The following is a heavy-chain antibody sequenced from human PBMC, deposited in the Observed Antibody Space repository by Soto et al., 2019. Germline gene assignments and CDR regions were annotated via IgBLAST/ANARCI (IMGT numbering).Heavy chain of an antibody. J-gene: IGHJ6*02. CDR3: ARLGGYQLLYYYYGMDV. Sequence: GGSLRLSCAASGFTFSSYAMHWVRQAPGKGLEWVAVISYDGSNKYYADSVKGRFTISRDNSKNTLYLQMNSLRAEDTAVYYCARLGGYQLLYYYYGMDVWGQGTTVTVSS. V-gene: IGHV3-30-3*01. CDR1: GFTFSSYA. D-gene: IGHD2-2*01. CDR2: ISYDGSNK.